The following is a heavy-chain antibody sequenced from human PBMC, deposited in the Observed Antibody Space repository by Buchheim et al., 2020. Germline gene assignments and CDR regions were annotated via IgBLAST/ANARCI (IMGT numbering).Heavy chain of an antibody. CDR3: ERDRFVAVPGHNWAHKFFDP. V-gene: IGHV3-30-3*01. CDR2: VSYDGNNQ. CDR1: GFTFSSYT. Sequence: QVQLVESGGGVVQPGRSLRLSCAASGFTFSSYTVHWVRQPPGKGLEWVAVVSYDGNNQFYADSVKGRFTVSRDNSRNTMYLQMNSLRTEDRAVYYCERDRFVAVPGHNWAHKFFDPWGQGTL. J-gene: IGHJ5*02. D-gene: IGHD2-2*01.